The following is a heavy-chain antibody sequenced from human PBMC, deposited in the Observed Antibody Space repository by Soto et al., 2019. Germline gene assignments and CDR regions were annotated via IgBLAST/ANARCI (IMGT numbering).Heavy chain of an antibody. CDR2: INHSGST. CDR1: SGSISSSNW. CDR3: ARGLLVSVYYGPDGNWFDP. D-gene: IGHD3-10*01. V-gene: IGHV4-4*02. J-gene: IGHJ5*02. Sequence: SETLSLTCAVSSGSISSSNWWSWVRQPPGKGLEWIGEINHSGSTNYNPSLKSRVTISVDKSKNQFSLELGSVTAADTAVYYCARGLLVSVYYGPDGNWFDPWGQGTLVTVSS.